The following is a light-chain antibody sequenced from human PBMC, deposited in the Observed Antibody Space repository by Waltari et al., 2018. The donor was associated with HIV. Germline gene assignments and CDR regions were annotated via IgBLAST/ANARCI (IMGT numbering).Light chain of an antibody. Sequence: QSALTQPATVSGSPGQSITIPCTGTSSDVGSYNLVPWYQLHPGKAPKRMIYEVTTRPSGVSNRFSGSKSGNTASLTISELQAEDEADYFCCSYAGSSTLVFGGGTKLTVL. CDR1: SSDVGSYNL. CDR3: CSYAGSSTLV. CDR2: EVT. V-gene: IGLV2-23*02. J-gene: IGLJ2*01.